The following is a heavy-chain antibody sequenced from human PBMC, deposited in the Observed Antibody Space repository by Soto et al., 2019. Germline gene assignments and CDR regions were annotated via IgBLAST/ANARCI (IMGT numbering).Heavy chain of an antibody. CDR2: ISDYNGNT. CDR3: ARDIPNYYGSGSYHGIDAFDI. Sequence: QVQLVQSGAEVKKPGASVKVSCKASGYTFTSYGISWVRQAPGQGLEWMGWISDYNGNTNYAQKLQGRVTMTTDTSTSTAYMELMSLRSDDTALYYCARDIPNYYGSGSYHGIDAFDIWGQGTMVTVSS. J-gene: IGHJ3*02. D-gene: IGHD3-10*01. V-gene: IGHV1-18*01. CDR1: GYTFTSYG.